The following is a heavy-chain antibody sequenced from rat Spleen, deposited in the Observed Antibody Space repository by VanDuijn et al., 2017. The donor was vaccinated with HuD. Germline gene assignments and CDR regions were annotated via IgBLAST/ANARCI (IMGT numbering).Heavy chain of an antibody. CDR1: GFTFSSSG. V-gene: IGHV5-29*01. CDR2: IIYDGSRT. D-gene: IGHD1-11*01. CDR3: ARHEDYGGYSRDYFDY. Sequence: EVQLVESGGGLVQPGRSLRLSCAASGFTFSSSGMHWIRQAPTKGLEWVATIIYDGSRTYYRDSVKGRFTISRDNAKSTLYLQMNSLRSEDTATYYCARHEDYGGYSRDYFDYWGQGVMVTVSS. J-gene: IGHJ2*01.